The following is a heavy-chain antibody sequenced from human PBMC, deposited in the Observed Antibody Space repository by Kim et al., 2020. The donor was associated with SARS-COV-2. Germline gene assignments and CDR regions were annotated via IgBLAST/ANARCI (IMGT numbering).Heavy chain of an antibody. CDR3: AREEGGSGCCGFDP. V-gene: IGHV3-21*04. Sequence: GGSLRLSCAASGFTFSSYSMNWVRQAPGKGLEWVSSISSSSSYIYYADSVKGRFTISRDNAKNSLYLQMNSLRAEDTAVYYCAREEGGSGCCGFDPWGQGTLVTVSS. CDR1: GFTFSSYS. J-gene: IGHJ5*02. CDR2: ISSSSSYI. D-gene: IGHD6-19*01.